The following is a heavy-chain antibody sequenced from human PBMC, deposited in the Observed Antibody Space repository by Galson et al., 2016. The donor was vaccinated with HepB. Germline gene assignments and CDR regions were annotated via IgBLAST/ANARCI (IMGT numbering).Heavy chain of an antibody. CDR2: IWPNGDNT. D-gene: IGHD3-10*01. J-gene: IGHJ6*03. CDR1: GFIFRSYA. CDR3: VRAQTDQSDHNYFAMDV. V-gene: IGHV3-64D*06. Sequence: SLRLSCAASGFIFRSYAMHWVRQTPGKGLEQVSAIWPNGDNTNYADSVKDRFTMSRDNSRNTLYLQMSSLRREDTAVYYCVRAQTDQSDHNYFAMDVWGKGTTVTVSS.